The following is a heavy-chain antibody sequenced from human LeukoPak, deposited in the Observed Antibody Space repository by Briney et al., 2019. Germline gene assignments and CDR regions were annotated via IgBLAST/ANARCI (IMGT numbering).Heavy chain of an antibody. Sequence: GGSLRLSCAASGFTFSSYSMNWVRQAPGKGLEWVSAISGSGGSTYYADSVKGRFTISRDNSKNTLYLQMNSLRAEDTAVYYCAKDLVRWLQFSWYFDLWGRGTLVSVTS. V-gene: IGHV3-23*01. D-gene: IGHD5-24*01. J-gene: IGHJ2*01. CDR1: GFTFSSYS. CDR3: AKDLVRWLQFSWYFDL. CDR2: ISGSGGST.